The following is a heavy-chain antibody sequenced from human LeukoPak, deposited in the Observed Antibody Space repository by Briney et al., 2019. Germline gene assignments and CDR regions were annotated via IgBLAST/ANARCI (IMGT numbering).Heavy chain of an antibody. J-gene: IGHJ4*02. D-gene: IGHD3-16*01. CDR2: INSDGSTT. CDR3: ARDRYGALDY. V-gene: IGHV3-74*01. CDR1: GFTFSSYW. Sequence: GGSLRLSCAASGFTFSSYWMHWVRQRPGKGLEWVSRINSDGSTTAYADSVKGRFTISGDYAKNTLFLQMNSLRAEDTAVYYCARDRYGALDYWGQGTLVTVSS.